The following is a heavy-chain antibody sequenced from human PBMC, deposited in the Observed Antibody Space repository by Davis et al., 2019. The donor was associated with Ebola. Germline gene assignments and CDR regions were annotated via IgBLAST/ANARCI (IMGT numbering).Heavy chain of an antibody. V-gene: IGHV3-23*01. Sequence: GGSLPLSCAASGFTFSSYAMSWVRQAPGKGLEWVSRISAIGGDTYYADSVKGRFTISRDNSKNTLNLQMNSLRAEDTAIYYCAKLDYNDSYFQDWGQGTLVTVSS. J-gene: IGHJ1*01. CDR2: ISAIGGDT. D-gene: IGHD4-17*01. CDR1: GFTFSSYA. CDR3: AKLDYNDSYFQD.